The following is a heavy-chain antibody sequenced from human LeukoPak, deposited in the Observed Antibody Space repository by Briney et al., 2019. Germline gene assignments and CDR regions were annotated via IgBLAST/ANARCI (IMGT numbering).Heavy chain of an antibody. CDR1: GFTFSSYG. D-gene: IGHD4-17*01. CDR3: ASTIYGDYFDY. CDR2: ISYDGSNK. Sequence: GRSLRLSCAASGFTFSSYGMHWVRQAPGKGLEWVAVISYDGSNKYYADSVEGRFTISRDNSKNTLYLQMNSLRAEDTAVYYCASTIYGDYFDYWGQGTLVTVSS. J-gene: IGHJ4*02. V-gene: IGHV3-30*03.